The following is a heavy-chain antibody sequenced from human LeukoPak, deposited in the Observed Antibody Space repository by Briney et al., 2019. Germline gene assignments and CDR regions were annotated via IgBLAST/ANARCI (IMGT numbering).Heavy chain of an antibody. CDR3: ARGGIYSQGFDY. CDR2: ISTTSDYI. J-gene: IGHJ4*02. CDR1: GFTFSSYS. Sequence: GGSLRPSCAASGFTFSSYSMNWVRQAPGKGLEWVSSISTTSDYIHYADSLKGRLAISRDNGKNSLYLQMNSLRAEDTAVYYCARGGIYSQGFDYWGQGSLVTVSS. V-gene: IGHV3-21*01. D-gene: IGHD6-13*01.